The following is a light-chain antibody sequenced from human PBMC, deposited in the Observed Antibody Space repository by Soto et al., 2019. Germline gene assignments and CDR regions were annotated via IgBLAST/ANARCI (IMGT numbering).Light chain of an antibody. Sequence: EIVLTQSPDTLSLSPGEGATLSCRASQSVGGTFLAWYQQKGGQAPRLLIHGASNRATGIPDRFSGSGSGTDFTLTISSLEPEDFAVYYCQQRSNWPTFGQGTKVDIK. CDR3: QQRSNWPT. CDR1: QSVGGTF. V-gene: IGKV3-11*01. J-gene: IGKJ1*01. CDR2: GAS.